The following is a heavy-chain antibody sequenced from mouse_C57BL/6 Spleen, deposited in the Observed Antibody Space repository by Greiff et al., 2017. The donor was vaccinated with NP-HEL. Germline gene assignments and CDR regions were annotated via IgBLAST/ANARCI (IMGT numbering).Heavy chain of an antibody. Sequence: EVKLQESGGGLVQPGGSLKLSCAASGFTFSDYYMYWVRQTPEKRLEWVAYISNGGGSTYYPDTVKGRFTISRDNAKNTLYLQMSRLKSEDTAMYYCARVDSTYGYFDVWGTGTTVTVSS. D-gene: IGHD2-5*01. V-gene: IGHV5-12*01. CDR2: ISNGGGST. J-gene: IGHJ1*03. CDR1: GFTFSDYY. CDR3: ARVDSTYGYFDV.